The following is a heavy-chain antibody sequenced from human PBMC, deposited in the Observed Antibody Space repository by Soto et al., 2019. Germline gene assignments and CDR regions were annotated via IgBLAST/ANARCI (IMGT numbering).Heavy chain of an antibody. V-gene: IGHV3-48*01. CDR2: ISSSSSTI. CDR1: GFTFSSYS. CDR3: ARVNCGGSCSPDAFDI. Sequence: EVQLVESGGGLVQPGGSLRLSCAASGFTFSSYSMNWVRQAPGKGLEWVSYISSSSSTIYYADSVKGRFTISRDNAKNSLYLPMNSLRAEDTAVYYCARVNCGGSCSPDAFDIWGQGTMVTVSS. D-gene: IGHD2-15*01. J-gene: IGHJ3*02.